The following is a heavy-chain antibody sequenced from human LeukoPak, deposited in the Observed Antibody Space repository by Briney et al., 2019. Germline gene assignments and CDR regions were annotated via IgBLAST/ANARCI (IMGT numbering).Heavy chain of an antibody. CDR1: GGSINNPNYY. CDR3: ASHQYGSGSYYRDY. J-gene: IGHJ4*02. CDR2: ISTTGST. V-gene: IGHV4-61*02. D-gene: IGHD3-10*01. Sequence: SETLSLTCTVSGGSINNPNYYWSWIWQPAGKGLEWIGRISTTGSTSYGPSLKRRVIISIDTSKNQFSLRLSSATAADTAVYYCASHQYGSGSYYRDYWGQGALVTVSS.